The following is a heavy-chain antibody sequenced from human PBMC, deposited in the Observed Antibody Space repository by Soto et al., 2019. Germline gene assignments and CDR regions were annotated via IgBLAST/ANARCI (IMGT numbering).Heavy chain of an antibody. V-gene: IGHV1-69*12. CDR2: IIPIFGTA. J-gene: IGHJ4*02. Sequence: QVQLVQSGAEVKKPGSSVKVSCKASGGTFSSYAISWVRQAPGQGLEWMGGIIPIFGTANYEQKFQGRVTITADESTNTPYMDLRGLSSEDTAVYYCAKFYGGNYGAPEGEYYFDYWGQGTLVTVSS. CDR1: GGTFSSYA. CDR3: AKFYGGNYGAPEGEYYFDY. D-gene: IGHD4-17*01.